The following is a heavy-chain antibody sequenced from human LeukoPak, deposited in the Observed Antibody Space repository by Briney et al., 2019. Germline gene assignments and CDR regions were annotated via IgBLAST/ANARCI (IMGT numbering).Heavy chain of an antibody. Sequence: SETLSLTCTVSGGSISTHSWSWIRQPPGEGLEWIGCIYNTGNTNYNPSLKGRVTISVDTSNTQIYLHLSSVTAADTAVYYCARGSGWYLPWGQGTLVTVSS. CDR2: IYNTGNT. V-gene: IGHV4-59*11. CDR3: ARGSGWYLP. D-gene: IGHD6-19*01. J-gene: IGHJ4*02. CDR1: GGSISTHS.